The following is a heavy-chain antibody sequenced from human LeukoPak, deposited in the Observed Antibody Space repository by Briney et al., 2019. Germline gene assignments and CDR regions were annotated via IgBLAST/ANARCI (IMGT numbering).Heavy chain of an antibody. CDR2: IIPRSGTA. D-gene: IGHD1-1*01. Sequence: GASVKVSCKASGYTFTAHYMHWVRQAPGQALEWMGGIIPRSGTANYAQKFQGRVTINADESTSTAYMELSSLTSGDTAVYYCARDPAERLRGATYYYYMDVWGKGTTVTVSS. CDR3: ARDPAERLRGATYYYYMDV. J-gene: IGHJ6*03. V-gene: IGHV1-69*13. CDR1: GYTFTAHY.